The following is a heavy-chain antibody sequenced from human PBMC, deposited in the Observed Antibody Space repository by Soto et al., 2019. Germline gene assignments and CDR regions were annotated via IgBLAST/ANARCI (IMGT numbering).Heavy chain of an antibody. D-gene: IGHD1-26*01. V-gene: IGHV3-72*01. CDR1: GFTFSDHY. CDR3: ARFSGSYTRGLDY. Sequence: EVQLVESGGGLVQPGGSLRLSCAASGFTFSDHYMDWVRQAPGKGLEWVGRSRNKANSYSTEYAASVKGRFTISRDESKNSLYLQNNSLKTEDTAVYYCARFSGSYTRGLDYWGQGTLVTVSS. CDR2: SRNKANSYST. J-gene: IGHJ4*02.